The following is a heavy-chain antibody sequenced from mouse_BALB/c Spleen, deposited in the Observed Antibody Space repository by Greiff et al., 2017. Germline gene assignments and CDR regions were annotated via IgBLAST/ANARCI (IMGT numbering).Heavy chain of an antibody. V-gene: IGHV2-9*02. CDR1: GFSLTSYG. CDR2: IWAGGST. J-gene: IGHJ3*01. Sequence: VKLQESGPGLVAPSQSLSITCTVSGFSLTSYGVHWVRQPPGKGLEWLGVIWAGGSTNYNSALMSRLSISKDNSKSQVFLKMNSLQTDDTAMYYCARDPYRYDGFAYWGQGTLVTVSA. D-gene: IGHD2-14*01. CDR3: ARDPYRYDGFAY.